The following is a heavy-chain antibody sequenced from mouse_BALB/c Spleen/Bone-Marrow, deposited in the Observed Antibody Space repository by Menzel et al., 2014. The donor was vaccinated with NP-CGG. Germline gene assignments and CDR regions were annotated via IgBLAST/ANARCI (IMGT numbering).Heavy chain of an antibody. CDR1: GFTFSSFG. Sequence: EVQLQESGGGLVQPGGFRKLSCAASGFTFSSFGMHWVRQAPEKGLEWVAYISSGSSTIYYADTVKGRFTISRDNPKNTLFLQMTSLRSEDTAMYYCARRGSNHWYFDVWGAGTTVTVSS. CDR3: ARRGSNHWYFDV. J-gene: IGHJ1*01. CDR2: ISSGSSTI. D-gene: IGHD1-1*01. V-gene: IGHV5-17*02.